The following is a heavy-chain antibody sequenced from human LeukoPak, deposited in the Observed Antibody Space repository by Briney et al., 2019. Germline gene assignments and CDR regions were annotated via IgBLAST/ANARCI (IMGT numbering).Heavy chain of an antibody. CDR3: AREMPSKDSSGYVFDY. D-gene: IGHD3-22*01. Sequence: SVEVSCKASGGTFSSYAISWVRQAPGQGLEWMGGIIPIFGTANYAQKFQGGVTITADESTSTAYMELSGLRSEDTAVYYCAREMPSKDSSGYVFDYWGQGTLVTVSS. J-gene: IGHJ4*02. CDR1: GGTFSSYA. V-gene: IGHV1-69*13. CDR2: IIPIFGTA.